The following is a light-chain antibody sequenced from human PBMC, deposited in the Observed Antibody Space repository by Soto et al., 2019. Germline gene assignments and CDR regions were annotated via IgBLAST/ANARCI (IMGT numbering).Light chain of an antibody. V-gene: IGLV2-14*01. J-gene: IGLJ1*01. CDR1: SSDVGGYNY. Sequence: QSVLTQPASVSGSPGQSITISCTGTSSDVGGYNYVSWYQQHPGKAPKLMIYEVSDRPSGLSNRFSGSKSGNTASLTISGLQAEDEADYYCSSYTITSGYVFGTGTKATVL. CDR3: SSYTITSGYV. CDR2: EVS.